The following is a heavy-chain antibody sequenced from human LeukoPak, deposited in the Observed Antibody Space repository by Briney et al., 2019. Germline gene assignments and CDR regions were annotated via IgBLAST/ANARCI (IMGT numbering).Heavy chain of an antibody. CDR1: GYMFSTSY. D-gene: IGHD2-21*02. Sequence: VSVKVSCKASGYMFSTSYMHWVRQAPGQGLEWMGVINTSDGGTSYAQKFQGRVTMTTDTSTTTVYMELSSLRSEDTALYYCARDDGYCGGDCYSGVDYWGQGTLVTVSS. CDR2: INTSDGGT. CDR3: ARDDGYCGGDCYSGVDY. J-gene: IGHJ4*02. V-gene: IGHV1-46*01.